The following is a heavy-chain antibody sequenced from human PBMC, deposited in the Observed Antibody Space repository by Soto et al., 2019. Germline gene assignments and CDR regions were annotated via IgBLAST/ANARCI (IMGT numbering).Heavy chain of an antibody. J-gene: IGHJ4*02. CDR2: IDYSGST. CDR1: GGSISSSSYY. Sequence: QLQLQESGPGLVEPSETLSLTCTVSGGSISSSSYYWGWIRQPPGTGLEWIGSIDYSGSTYYNPSIKSRVTISVYTSKNQCSLKLSSVTAEDTEMYYCARVGGFPTIGYWGQGTLVTVSS. CDR3: ARVGGFPTIGY. V-gene: IGHV4-39*01. D-gene: IGHD3-16*01.